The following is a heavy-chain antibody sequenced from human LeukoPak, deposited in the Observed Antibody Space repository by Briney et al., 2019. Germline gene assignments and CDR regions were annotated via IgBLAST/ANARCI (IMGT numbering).Heavy chain of an antibody. J-gene: IGHJ4*02. CDR3: ASVYCSGGSCY. CDR2: IYYSGST. V-gene: IGHV4-39*01. D-gene: IGHD2-15*01. CDR1: GGSISSSSYY. Sequence: SETLSLTCTVSGGSISSSSYYWGWIRRPPGKGLEWIGSIYYSGSTYYNPSLKSRVTISVDTSKNQFSLKLSSVTAADTAVYYCASVYCSGGSCYWGQGTLVTVSS.